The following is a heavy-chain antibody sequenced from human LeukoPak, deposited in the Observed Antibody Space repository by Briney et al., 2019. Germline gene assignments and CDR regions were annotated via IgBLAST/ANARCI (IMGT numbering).Heavy chain of an antibody. Sequence: ASVKVSCKASGYTFTSYDINWVRQATGQGLEWMGWINPNSGGTNYAQKFQGRVTMTRDTSISTAYMELSRLRSDDTAVYYCARDFTYCGGDCSNYFDYWGQGTLVTVSS. D-gene: IGHD2-21*01. CDR3: ARDFTYCGGDCSNYFDY. V-gene: IGHV1-2*02. CDR2: INPNSGGT. CDR1: GYTFTSYD. J-gene: IGHJ4*02.